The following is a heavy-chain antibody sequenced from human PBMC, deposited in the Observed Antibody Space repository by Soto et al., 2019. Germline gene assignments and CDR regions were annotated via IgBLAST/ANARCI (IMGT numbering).Heavy chain of an antibody. Sequence: QVQLQESGPGLVKPSGTLSLTCAVSGGSISSSNWWSWVRQPPGKGLEWIGEIYHSGSTNYNPSLKIRVTISVDKSKNQFSLKLSSVTAADTAVYYCAGVYGIAAAEGWFDPWGQGTLVTVSS. CDR1: GGSISSSNW. V-gene: IGHV4-4*02. CDR2: IYHSGST. D-gene: IGHD6-13*01. CDR3: AGVYGIAAAEGWFDP. J-gene: IGHJ5*02.